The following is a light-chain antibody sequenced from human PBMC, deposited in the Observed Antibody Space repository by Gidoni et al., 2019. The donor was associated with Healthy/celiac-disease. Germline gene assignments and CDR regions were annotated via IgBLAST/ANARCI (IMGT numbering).Light chain of an antibody. J-gene: IGKJ1*01. CDR2: AAS. Sequence: DIQMTQSPSSLSASVGDRVTITCRASQSISSYLNWYQQTPGKAPKLLSYAASSLQSGVPSRFSGSGSGTDFTLTISSLQPEDFATYYCQQSYSTPWGFGQGTKVEIK. CDR3: QQSYSTPWG. CDR1: QSISSY. V-gene: IGKV1-39*01.